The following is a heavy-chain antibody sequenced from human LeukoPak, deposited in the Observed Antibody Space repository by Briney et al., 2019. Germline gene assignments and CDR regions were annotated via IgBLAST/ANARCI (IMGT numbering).Heavy chain of an antibody. J-gene: IGHJ6*03. CDR2: IHYSGTT. Sequence: SETLSLTCSVSGASMSGYYWSWVRQSPGGGLEWIGSIHYSGTTNYNPSVETRVTVSVDSAKTQFSLRLSSVTAADTAVYHCARGTQDYTNYRRYYYYMDVWGKGTPVTVSS. CDR3: ARGTQDYTNYRRYYYYMDV. D-gene: IGHD4-11*01. V-gene: IGHV4-59*13. CDR1: GASMSGYY.